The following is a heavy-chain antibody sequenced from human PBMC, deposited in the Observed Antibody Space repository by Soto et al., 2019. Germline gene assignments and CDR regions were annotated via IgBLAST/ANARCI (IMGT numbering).Heavy chain of an antibody. J-gene: IGHJ4*02. CDR3: ARFYASGSYPYDY. D-gene: IGHD3-10*01. CDR1: GYTFTTHG. CDR2: ISAYNGNT. Sequence: AAVKVSYKASGYTFTTHGISWVRQAPGQGLEWMGWISAYNGNTNYAQNLQGRVTMTTDTSTSTAYMELRSLRSDDTAVYYCARFYASGSYPYDYWGQGTLVTVSS. V-gene: IGHV1-18*01.